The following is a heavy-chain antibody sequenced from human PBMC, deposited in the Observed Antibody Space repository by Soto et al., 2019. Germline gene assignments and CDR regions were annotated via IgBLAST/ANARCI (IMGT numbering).Heavy chain of an antibody. D-gene: IGHD4-17*01. V-gene: IGHV4-31*03. J-gene: IGHJ6*02. Sequence: SETLSLTCTVSGGSIRSGGYYWSWIRQHPGKGLEWIGYIHYSGNTYCNPSLKSRVTISGDTSKNQFSLKLSSVTAADTAVYYCARHPDYGPYYYGMDVWGQGTTVTVSS. CDR1: GGSIRSGGYY. CDR2: IHYSGNT. CDR3: ARHPDYGPYYYGMDV.